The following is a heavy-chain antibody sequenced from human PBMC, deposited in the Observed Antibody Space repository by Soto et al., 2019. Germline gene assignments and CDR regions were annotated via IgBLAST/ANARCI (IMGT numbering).Heavy chain of an antibody. CDR2: MYNTGST. V-gene: IGHV4-59*12. CDR1: GGSISRYY. Sequence: PSETLSLTCTVSGGSISRYYWSWIRQPPGKGLEWIGYMYNTGSTIYNPSLKSRVTISVDTSKNQFSLKLSSVTAADTAVYYCARVFGFGGMDVWGQGTTVTVSS. CDR3: ARVFGFGGMDV. D-gene: IGHD3-10*01. J-gene: IGHJ6*02.